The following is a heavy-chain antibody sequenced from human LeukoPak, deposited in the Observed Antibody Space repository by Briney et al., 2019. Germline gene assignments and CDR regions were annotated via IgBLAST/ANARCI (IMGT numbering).Heavy chain of an antibody. D-gene: IGHD3-10*01. Sequence: AGGSLRPSCAASGFTFSSYGMHWVRQAPGKGLEWVAVIWYDGSNKYYADSVKGRFAISRDNSKNTLYLQMNSLRAEDTAVYYCAKFLARGGRTPPFDYWGQGTLVTVSS. CDR3: AKFLARGGRTPPFDY. CDR1: GFTFSSYG. J-gene: IGHJ4*02. V-gene: IGHV3-33*06. CDR2: IWYDGSNK.